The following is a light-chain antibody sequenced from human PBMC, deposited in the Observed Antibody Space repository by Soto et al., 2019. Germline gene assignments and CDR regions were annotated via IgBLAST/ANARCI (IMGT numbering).Light chain of an antibody. CDR2: GGN. V-gene: IGLV1-40*03. Sequence: QSALTQPPSVSGAPGQTVTISCTGSSSNIGAPYDVHWYQHLPGTAPKLLIYGGNNRPSGVPDRFPGSRSGASASLDITGLQAEDEAAYFCQSYDMSLNNYVFGTGTKVTVL. J-gene: IGLJ1*01. CDR3: QSYDMSLNNYV. CDR1: SSNIGAPYD.